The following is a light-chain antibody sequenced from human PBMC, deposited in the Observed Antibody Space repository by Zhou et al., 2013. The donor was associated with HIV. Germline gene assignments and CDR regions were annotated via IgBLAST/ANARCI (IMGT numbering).Light chain of an antibody. Sequence: DIVLTQSPGTLSLSPGEGATLSCRASHTISANYLAWYQQKPGQAPRLLVYGASTRATGIPDRFTGSGSGTDFTLTFSSLEPEDFAVYYCQQRSNWPLTFGGGTKVEIK. V-gene: IGKV3D-20*02. CDR1: HTISANY. CDR3: QQRSNWPLT. CDR2: GAS. J-gene: IGKJ4*01.